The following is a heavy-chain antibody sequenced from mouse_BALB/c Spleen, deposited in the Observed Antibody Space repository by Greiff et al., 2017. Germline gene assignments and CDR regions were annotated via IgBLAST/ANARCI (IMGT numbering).Heavy chain of an antibody. V-gene: IGHV1-80*01. CDR2: IYPGDGDT. CDR1: GYAFSSYW. CDR3: AGEDGDCLFDY. J-gene: IGHJ2*01. Sequence: QVQLQQSGAELVRPGSSVKISCKASGYAFSSYWMNWVKQRPGQGLEWIGQIYPGDGDTNYNGKFKGKATLTADKSSSTAYMQLSSLTSEDSAVYVCAGEDGDCLFDYWGQGTTLTVSS. D-gene: IGHD2-13*01.